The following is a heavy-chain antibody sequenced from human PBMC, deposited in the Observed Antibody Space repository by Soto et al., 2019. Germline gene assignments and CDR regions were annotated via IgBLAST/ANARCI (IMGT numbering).Heavy chain of an antibody. V-gene: IGHV3-7*01. CDR1: GFTFSSYW. CDR2: IKQDGSEK. J-gene: IGHJ6*02. D-gene: IGHD6-13*01. CDR3: ARIASAGRGWDV. Sequence: EVQLVESGGGLVQPGGSLRLSCAASGFTFSSYWMSWVRQAPVKGLEWVGSIKQDGSEKNYVDFVKGRFTISRDNAKNSLYLQMNSLRAEDTAVYYCARIASAGRGWDVWGQGTTVVVSS.